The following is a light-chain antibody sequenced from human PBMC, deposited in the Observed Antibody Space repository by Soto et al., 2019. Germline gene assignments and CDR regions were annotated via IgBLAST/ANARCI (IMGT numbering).Light chain of an antibody. CDR1: QAVNNY. Sequence: DIQMTQSPSSLSASVGDRVTITCRASQAVNNYLAWYQQKPGRAPKLLIYAASTLQAGVPSRFSGGGSGTDFTLTISSLQPEYVATYYCQKYNNGPPATFGPGTKV. V-gene: IGKV1-27*01. CDR3: QKYNNGPPAT. CDR2: AAS. J-gene: IGKJ3*01.